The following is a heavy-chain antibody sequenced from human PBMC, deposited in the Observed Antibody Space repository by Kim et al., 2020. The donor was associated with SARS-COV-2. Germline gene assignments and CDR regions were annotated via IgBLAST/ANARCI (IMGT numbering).Heavy chain of an antibody. J-gene: IGHJ3*02. V-gene: IGHV4-59*01. CDR3: GRSHYYDSRGAFDI. Sequence: SETLSLTCTVSGGSISSYYWSWIRQPPGKGLEWIGYIYYSGSTNYNPSLKSRVTISVDTSKNQFSLKLSSVTAADTAVYYCGRSHYYDSRGAFDIWGQGTLVTVSS. D-gene: IGHD3-22*01. CDR2: IYYSGST. CDR1: GGSISSYY.